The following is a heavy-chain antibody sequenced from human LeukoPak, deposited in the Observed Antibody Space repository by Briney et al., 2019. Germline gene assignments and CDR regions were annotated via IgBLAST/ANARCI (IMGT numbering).Heavy chain of an antibody. J-gene: IGHJ4*02. CDR3: AKGGKWDVTPFDY. V-gene: IGHV3-23*01. D-gene: IGHD1-26*01. CDR1: GFTFSDYA. CDR2: ISGGGGST. Sequence: PGGSLRLSCTASGFTFSDYATSWVRQAPGKGLEWVSTISGGGGSTYYADSVKGRFTISRDNSKNTLYLQVNSLRAEDTAVYYCAKGGKWDVTPFDYWGQGTLVTVSS.